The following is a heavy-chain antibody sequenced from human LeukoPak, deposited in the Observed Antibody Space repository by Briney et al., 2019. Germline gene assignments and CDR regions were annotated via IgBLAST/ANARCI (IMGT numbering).Heavy chain of an antibody. J-gene: IGHJ5*02. CDR1: GYTFTGYY. CDR2: ISAYNGNT. CDR3: ARETTVTTPHWFDP. Sequence: GASVKVSCKASGYTFTGYYMHWVRQAPGQGLEWMGWISAYNGNTNYAQKLQGRVTMTTDTSTSTAYMELRSLRSDDTAVYYCARETTVTTPHWFDPWGQGTLVTVSS. D-gene: IGHD4-17*01. V-gene: IGHV1-18*04.